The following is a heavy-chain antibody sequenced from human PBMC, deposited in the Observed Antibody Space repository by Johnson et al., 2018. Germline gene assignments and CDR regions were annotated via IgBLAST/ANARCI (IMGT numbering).Heavy chain of an antibody. Sequence: QVQLVESGGGLVKXGGSLRLSCAASGFTFIEDYMTWIRQTPGKGLECISYISPSSSDVKYADSVRGRFTVSRDNTKNSIFLHMNSLRAEDTAVYYCARHTRVPESWGQGTLVIVSS. D-gene: IGHD1-14*01. CDR3: ARHTRVPES. CDR2: ISPSSSDV. V-gene: IGHV3-11*06. CDR1: GFTFIEDY. J-gene: IGHJ5*02.